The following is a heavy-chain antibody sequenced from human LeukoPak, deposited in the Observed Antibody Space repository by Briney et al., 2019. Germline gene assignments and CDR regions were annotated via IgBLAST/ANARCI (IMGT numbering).Heavy chain of an antibody. V-gene: IGHV3-48*04. Sequence: GGSLRLSCAASGFNFVNYWMHWVRQAPGRGLEWISYISSRGGTIYHADSVKGRFTISRDDARNSLFLQINSLTADDTAVYFCARAANTATGTPTLAIDYWGQGTLVTVSS. J-gene: IGHJ4*02. CDR2: ISSRGGTI. D-gene: IGHD6-13*01. CDR1: GFNFVNYW. CDR3: ARAANTATGTPTLAIDY.